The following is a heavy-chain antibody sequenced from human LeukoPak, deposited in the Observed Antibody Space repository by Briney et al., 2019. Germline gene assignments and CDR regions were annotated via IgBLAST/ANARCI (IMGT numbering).Heavy chain of an antibody. J-gene: IGHJ4*02. CDR1: GFTVSSNY. D-gene: IGHD6-19*01. Sequence: GGSLRLSCAASGFTVSSNYMSWVRQVPGRGLEWVSTISSRGDSTYVADSVKGRFTISRDNSKNSLYLQMNTVRAEDTAVYYCVKGPRPDITVAHTVENWGQGTLVTVSS. CDR3: VKGPRPDITVAHTVEN. CDR2: ISSRGDST. V-gene: IGHV3-23*01.